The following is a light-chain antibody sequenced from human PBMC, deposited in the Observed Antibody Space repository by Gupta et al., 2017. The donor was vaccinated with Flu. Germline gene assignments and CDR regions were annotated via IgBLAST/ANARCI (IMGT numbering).Light chain of an antibody. CDR2: RDT. Sequence: SYELTQPPSVSVSPGQTASIACSGDKLGDKYVCWYQQKPGQSPVVVIYRDTKRPSGIPERFSGSNSGNTATLTISGTQAMDEADYYCQAWDSSTAVFGGGTKLTVL. CDR3: QAWDSSTAV. CDR1: KLGDKY. J-gene: IGLJ2*01. V-gene: IGLV3-1*01.